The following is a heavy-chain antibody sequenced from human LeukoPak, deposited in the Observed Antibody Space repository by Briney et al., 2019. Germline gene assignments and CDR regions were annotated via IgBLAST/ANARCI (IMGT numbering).Heavy chain of an antibody. D-gene: IGHD7-27*01. CDR3: ARGRTGGLLDLDY. J-gene: IGHJ4*02. Sequence: GGSLRLSCAAYGFTFSSYSMNWVRQAPGKGLEWVSSISSSSSYIYYADSVKGRFTISRDNAKNSLYLQMNSLRAEDTAVYYCARGRTGGLLDLDYWGQGTLVTVSS. V-gene: IGHV3-21*01. CDR1: GFTFSSYS. CDR2: ISSSSSYI.